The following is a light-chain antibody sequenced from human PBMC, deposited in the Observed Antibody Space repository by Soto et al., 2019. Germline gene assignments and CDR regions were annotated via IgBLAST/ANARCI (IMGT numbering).Light chain of an antibody. V-gene: IGLV2-8*01. CDR3: SSYAGSDNVVV. CDR1: SSDVGGYNF. CDR2: DVT. Sequence: QSALTQPPSASGSPGQSVTISCTGTSSDVGGYNFVSWYQQHPGKAPKLMIYDVTTRPSGVPYRFSGSKSGNTASLTVSGLQAEDEGDYYCSSYAGSDNVVVFGGGTKLTVL. J-gene: IGLJ2*01.